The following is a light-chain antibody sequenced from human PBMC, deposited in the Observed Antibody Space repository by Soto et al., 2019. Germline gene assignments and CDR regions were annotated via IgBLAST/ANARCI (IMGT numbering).Light chain of an antibody. CDR3: NSYTSSGTVV. CDR1: SSDVGGYNY. J-gene: IGLJ2*01. Sequence: QSALTQPASVSGSPGQSITISCTGTSSDVGGYNYVSWYQQYPGKAPKLMIYEASNRPSGVSNRFSGSKSGNTASLTISGLQAEDEGDYYCNSYTSSGTVVFGGGTKLTVL. CDR2: EAS. V-gene: IGLV2-14*01.